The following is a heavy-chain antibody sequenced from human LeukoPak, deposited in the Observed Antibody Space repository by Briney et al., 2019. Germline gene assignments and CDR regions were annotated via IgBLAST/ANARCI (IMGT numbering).Heavy chain of an antibody. Sequence: ASVKVSCKASGYTFTSYDINWVRQATGQWLEWMGWMNPNSGDTGYAQKFQGRVTMTRNTSISTAYMELSSLRSEDTAVYYCASSLGGWSNFDYWGQGTLVTVSS. V-gene: IGHV1-8*01. J-gene: IGHJ4*02. CDR3: ASSLGGWSNFDY. CDR1: GYTFTSYD. D-gene: IGHD6-19*01. CDR2: MNPNSGDT.